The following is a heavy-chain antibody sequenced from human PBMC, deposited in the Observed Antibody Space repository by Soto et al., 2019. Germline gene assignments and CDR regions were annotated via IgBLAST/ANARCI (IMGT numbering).Heavy chain of an antibody. CDR1: GYNVSRFA. Sequence: LRVSCVVSGYNVSRFALTSVRQAPMKGMEWVSAISGSGGSTYYADSVKGRFTISRDNSKKTLYMQMNRLRAEETAVCYCEKDLKGPVGDDDFDIWGQGTIAAVPS. CDR3: EKDLKGPVGDDDFDI. D-gene: IGHD4-17*01. V-gene: IGHV3-23*01. CDR2: ISGSGGST. J-gene: IGHJ3*02.